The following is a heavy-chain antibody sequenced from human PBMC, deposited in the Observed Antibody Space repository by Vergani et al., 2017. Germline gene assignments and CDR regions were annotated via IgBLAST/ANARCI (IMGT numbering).Heavy chain of an antibody. J-gene: IGHJ6*02. Sequence: SFNSSFSPFPSYGLLFFLPSPFPWLEWMGRILPLLFLAPSAQKFQGRVTITADKSTSTAYMELSSLRSEDTAVYYCARHPRPIKTTVTTEYYYYYGMDVWGQGTTVTVSS. CDR1: FSPFPSYG. D-gene: IGHD4-17*01. CDR3: ARHPRPIKTTVTTEYYYYYGMDV. V-gene: IGHV1-69*04. CDR2: ILPLLFLA.